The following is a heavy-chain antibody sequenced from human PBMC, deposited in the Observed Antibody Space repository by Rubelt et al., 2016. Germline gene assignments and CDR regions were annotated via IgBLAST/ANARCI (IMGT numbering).Heavy chain of an antibody. Sequence: QLQLQESGPGLVKPSETLSLTCTVSGGSISSSSYYWGWIRQPPGKGLEWIGSIYYSGSTYYNPSLKSRVTISVGTSRNQCALKRSAVTAADTAVYYCARQYNVWGQGTTVTVSS. D-gene: IGHD1-1*01. CDR2: IYYSGST. V-gene: IGHV4-39*01. J-gene: IGHJ6*02. CDR1: GGSISSSSYY. CDR3: ARQYNV.